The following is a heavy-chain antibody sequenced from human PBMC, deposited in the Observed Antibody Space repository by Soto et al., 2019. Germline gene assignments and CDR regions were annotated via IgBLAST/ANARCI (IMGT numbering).Heavy chain of an antibody. Sequence: QVQLMQSGSEVKKPGASVKVSCKASGCTFTNYGMSWVRQAPGQGLEWMGWISAYNGNTNHAQNFQGRVTMTTDTSTNTAYMELRSLSSDDTALYYCARCYCSVGSCYSCWHFDLWGRGALVTVSS. CDR2: ISAYNGNT. J-gene: IGHJ2*01. CDR3: ARCYCSVGSCYSCWHFDL. V-gene: IGHV1-18*01. D-gene: IGHD2-15*01. CDR1: GCTFTNYG.